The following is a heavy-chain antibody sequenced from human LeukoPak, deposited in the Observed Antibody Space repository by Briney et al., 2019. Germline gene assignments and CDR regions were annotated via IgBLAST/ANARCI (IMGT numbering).Heavy chain of an antibody. D-gene: IGHD6-19*01. CDR2: ISAYNGNT. Sequence: ASVKVSCKASGYTFTSYGISWVRQAHGQGLEWMGWISAYNGNTNYAQKLQGRVTMTTDTSTSTAYMELRSLRSDDTAVYYCARDSVAGDYYYYVDVWGKGTTVTISS. CDR1: GYTFTSYG. CDR3: ARDSVAGDYYYYVDV. J-gene: IGHJ6*03. V-gene: IGHV1-18*01.